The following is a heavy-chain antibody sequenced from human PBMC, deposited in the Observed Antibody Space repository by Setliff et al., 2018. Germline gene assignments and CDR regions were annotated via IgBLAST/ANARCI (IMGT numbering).Heavy chain of an antibody. D-gene: IGHD5-18*01. CDR1: GGSISSYY. CDR2: IDYSGST. Sequence: ASETLSLTCTVSGGSISSYYWSWIRQPPGKGLEWIGYIDYSGSTKYNPSLKSRVTISVDTSKNQFSLKLSSVTAADTAVYYCAREIHSAAYNWFDPWGQGTLVTVSS. J-gene: IGHJ5*02. V-gene: IGHV4-59*01. CDR3: AREIHSAAYNWFDP.